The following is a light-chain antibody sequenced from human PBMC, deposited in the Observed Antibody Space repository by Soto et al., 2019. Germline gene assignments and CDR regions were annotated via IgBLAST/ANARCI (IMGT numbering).Light chain of an antibody. Sequence: EIVMTQSPETLSASPGERVTLSCRASQYIVRTMAWYQHKPGQAPRLLIYDTSYRATGIPARFSGSGSGTDFTLTISSLEPEDLAVYYCQQRGTFGPGTKVDIK. CDR1: QYIVRT. V-gene: IGKV3-11*01. CDR2: DTS. CDR3: QQRGT. J-gene: IGKJ3*01.